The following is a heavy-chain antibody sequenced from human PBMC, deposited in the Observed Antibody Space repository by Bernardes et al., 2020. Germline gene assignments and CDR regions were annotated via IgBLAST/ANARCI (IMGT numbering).Heavy chain of an antibody. D-gene: IGHD6-13*01. Sequence: ETLSLTCAVYGGSFSGYYWSWIRQPPGKGLEWIGEINHSGSTNYNPSRKSRVTISVDTSKNQFSLKLSSVTAADTAVYYCARGVAAAGTRGFDYWGQGTLVTVSS. J-gene: IGHJ4*02. V-gene: IGHV4-34*01. CDR3: ARGVAAAGTRGFDY. CDR2: INHSGST. CDR1: GGSFSGYY.